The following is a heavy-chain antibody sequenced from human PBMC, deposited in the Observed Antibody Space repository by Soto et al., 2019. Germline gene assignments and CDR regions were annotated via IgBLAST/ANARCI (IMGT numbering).Heavy chain of an antibody. V-gene: IGHV5-51*01. Sequence: PGESLKISCKGSGYSFSSHWIGWVRQMPGKGLDWMGIIYPGDSDTRYSPSFLGNVTISADKSINTAYLQWSSLKASDTAMYYCARQGNGAERFDFWGQGALVTVSS. CDR3: ARQGNGAERFDF. D-gene: IGHD4-17*01. CDR1: GYSFSSHW. J-gene: IGHJ4*02. CDR2: IYPGDSDT.